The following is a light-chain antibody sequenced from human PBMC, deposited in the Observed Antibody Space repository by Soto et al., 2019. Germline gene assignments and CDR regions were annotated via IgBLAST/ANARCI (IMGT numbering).Light chain of an antibody. Sequence: DIQLTQSPPSLSASVGDRVTITCRASQTISPFLNWYQCKPGKAPKVLISAASNLQSGVPSTFSGSGSGTDFTLTITSLQPEDFATYYCQQHKSYWTFGQGTKVDI. CDR2: AAS. CDR3: QQHKSYWT. J-gene: IGKJ1*01. V-gene: IGKV1-39*01. CDR1: QTISPF.